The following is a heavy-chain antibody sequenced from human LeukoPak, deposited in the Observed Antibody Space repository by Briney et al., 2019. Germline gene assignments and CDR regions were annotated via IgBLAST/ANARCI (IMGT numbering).Heavy chain of an antibody. CDR3: ARSVGGRTPIDY. CDR2: IYYSGST. CDR1: GGSISSYY. J-gene: IGHJ4*02. Sequence: TSETLSLTCTVSGGSISSYYWSWIRQPPGKGLEWIGYIYYSGSTNYNPSLKSRVTISVDTSKNQFSLKLSSVTAADTAVYYCARSVGGRTPIDYWGLGTLVTVSS. V-gene: IGHV4-59*01. D-gene: IGHD1-26*01.